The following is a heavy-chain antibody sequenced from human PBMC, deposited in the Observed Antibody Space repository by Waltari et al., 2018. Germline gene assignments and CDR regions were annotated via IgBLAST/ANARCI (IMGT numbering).Heavy chain of an antibody. Sequence: QIQLQESGPRMVRPSETLSLRCSVSGYTVRGNFYWGWVRQSPGKGLEWIGSLHYSGTTYYQPSLQRRVAMSMDLSDNDFSLRLTSVTAADTAIYFCTSDQYYYMDVWGKGITVTVSS. CDR1: GYTVRGNFY. CDR3: TSDQYYYMDV. CDR2: LHYSGTT. V-gene: IGHV4-38-2*02. D-gene: IGHD3-16*01. J-gene: IGHJ6*03.